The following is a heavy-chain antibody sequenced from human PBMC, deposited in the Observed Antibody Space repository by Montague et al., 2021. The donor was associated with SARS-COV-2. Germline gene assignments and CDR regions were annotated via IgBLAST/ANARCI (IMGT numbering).Heavy chain of an antibody. V-gene: IGHV4-59*08. CDR3: ARRLLEDFVADWFFDV. D-gene: IGHD5-12*01. CDR1: GGSIDGYY. Sequence: SETLSLTCTVSGGSIDGYYWSRIRQPPGKGLEWIAYIFHSGNSNYNPSLKSRVTTSVDTSKNQFSLNLTSVTAADTAIYYCARRLLEDFVADWFFDVWGRGTLVTVSS. CDR2: IFHSGNS. J-gene: IGHJ2*01.